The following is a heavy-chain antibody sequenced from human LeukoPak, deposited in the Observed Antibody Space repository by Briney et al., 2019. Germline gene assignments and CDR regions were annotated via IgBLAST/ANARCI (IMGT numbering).Heavy chain of an antibody. J-gene: IGHJ6*02. CDR3: ARIRLEYCSGGSCFYYGMDV. CDR1: GGSISSSSYY. D-gene: IGHD2-15*01. Sequence: SETLSLTCTVSGGSISSSSYYWGWIRQPPGKGLEWVGSIYYGGSTYYNPSLKSRLTISVDTSKNQFSLKLSSVTAADTAVYYCARIRLEYCSGGSCFYYGMDVWGQGTTVTVSS. CDR2: IYYGGST. V-gene: IGHV4-39*01.